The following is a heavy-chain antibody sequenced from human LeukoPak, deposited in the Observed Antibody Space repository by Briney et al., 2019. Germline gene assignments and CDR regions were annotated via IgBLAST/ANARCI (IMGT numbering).Heavy chain of an antibody. J-gene: IGHJ4*02. CDR2: INHSGST. CDR1: GGSFSGYY. Sequence: SETLSLTCAVCGGSFSGYYWSWIRQPPGKGLEWIGEINHSGSTNYNPSLKSRVTISVDTSKNQFSLKLSSVTAADTAVYYCARSMATIQYYFDYWGQGTLVTVSS. V-gene: IGHV4-34*01. CDR3: ARSMATIQYYFDY. D-gene: IGHD5-24*01.